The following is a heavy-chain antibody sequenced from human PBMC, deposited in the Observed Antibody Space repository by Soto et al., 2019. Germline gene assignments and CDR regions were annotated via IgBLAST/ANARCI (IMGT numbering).Heavy chain of an antibody. CDR3: ARERGGYKHFDY. CDR2: INTYTGNI. Sequence: QVQLVQSGAEVKKPGASVKVSCKVSGYTFTSYGISWVRQAPGQGLEWMGWINTYTGNINYAQKLQGRVTMTTDPSTSTAYMELRSLRSDDTALYYWARERGGYKHFDYWGQGTLVTVSS. CDR1: GYTFTSYG. J-gene: IGHJ4*02. D-gene: IGHD1-26*01. V-gene: IGHV1-18*01.